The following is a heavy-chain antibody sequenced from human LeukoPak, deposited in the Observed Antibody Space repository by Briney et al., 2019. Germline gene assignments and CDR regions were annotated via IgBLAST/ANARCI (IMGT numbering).Heavy chain of an antibody. CDR1: GGTFSSYA. J-gene: IGHJ4*02. V-gene: IGHV1-69*13. CDR3: ARDSESGSSTRRAFDY. CDR2: IIPIFGTA. D-gene: IGHD1-26*01. Sequence: SLKVSCKASGGTFSSYAISWVRQAPGQGLEWMGGIIPIFGTANYAQKFQGRVTITADESTSTAYMKLSSLRSEDTAVYYCARDSESGSSTRRAFDYWGQGTLVTVSS.